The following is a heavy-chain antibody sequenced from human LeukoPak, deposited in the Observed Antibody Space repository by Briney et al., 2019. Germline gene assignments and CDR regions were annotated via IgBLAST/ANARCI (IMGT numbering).Heavy chain of an antibody. CDR2: IVVGSSNT. V-gene: IGHV1-58*02. CDR3: AAGYGGSGWTFQH. CDR1: GFTFTSSA. J-gene: IGHJ1*01. Sequence: SVKVSCKASGFTFTSSAMQWVRQARGQCLEWIGWIVVGSSNTNYAQKFQERVTITRDMSTSTAYMELSSLRSEDTAVYYCAAGYGGSGWTFQHWGQGTLVTVSS. D-gene: IGHD6-19*01.